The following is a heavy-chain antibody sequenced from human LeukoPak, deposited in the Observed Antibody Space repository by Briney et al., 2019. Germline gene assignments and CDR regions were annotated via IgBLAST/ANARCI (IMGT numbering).Heavy chain of an antibody. Sequence: SETLSLTCAVYGGSLSGYYWSGIRQPPGKGLEWSGEINHSGSTNYNHSLKRRVTISVDTSKNQFSLKLDSVTATDTAVYYCARRATTTTSGFQYWGQGILVTVSS. CDR3: ARRATTTTSGFQY. CDR1: GGSLSGYY. J-gene: IGHJ1*01. D-gene: IGHD1-1*01. CDR2: INHSGST. V-gene: IGHV4-34*01.